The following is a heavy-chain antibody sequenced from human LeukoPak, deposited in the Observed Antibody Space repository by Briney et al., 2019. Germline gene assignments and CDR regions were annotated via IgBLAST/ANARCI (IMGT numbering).Heavy chain of an antibody. Sequence: AGGSLRLSCAASGFTFSSYWMHWVRQAPGKGLVWVSRINSDGSSTSYADSVKGRFTISRDNAKNTLYLQMNSLRAEDTAVYYCAIYGRLGYCSSTSCYTFDYWGQGTLVTVSS. D-gene: IGHD2-2*02. V-gene: IGHV3-74*01. CDR1: GFTFSSYW. CDR3: AIYGRLGYCSSTSCYTFDY. J-gene: IGHJ4*02. CDR2: INSDGSST.